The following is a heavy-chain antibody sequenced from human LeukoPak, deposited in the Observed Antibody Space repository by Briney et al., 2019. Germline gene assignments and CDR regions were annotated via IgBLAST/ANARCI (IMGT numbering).Heavy chain of an antibody. CDR1: GGSISSSNW. D-gene: IGHD3-9*01. V-gene: IGHV4-4*02. J-gene: IGHJ4*02. Sequence: PSETLSLTCAVSGGSISSSNWWSWVRQPPGQGLEWIGEIYHSGSTNYNPSLKSRVTISVDKSKNQFSLKLSSVTAADTAVYYRARIPYLRYLFDYWGQGTLVTVSS. CDR3: ARIPYLRYLFDY. CDR2: IYHSGST.